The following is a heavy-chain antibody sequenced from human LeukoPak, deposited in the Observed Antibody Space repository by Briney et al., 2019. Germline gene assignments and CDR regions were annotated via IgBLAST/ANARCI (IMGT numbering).Heavy chain of an antibody. J-gene: IGHJ3*02. CDR3: VRSYDTSGYFHAFDI. CDR2: IYYSGST. CDR1: GGSISFYY. D-gene: IGHD3-22*01. V-gene: IGHV4-59*01. Sequence: SETLSLTGTGSGGSISFYYWSWIRKPPGKGLEWIGNIYYSGSTTYNPSLKSRITISVDASKTQFSLKLSSVTAADTAMYYCVRSYDTSGYFHAFDIWGQGTEVTVSS.